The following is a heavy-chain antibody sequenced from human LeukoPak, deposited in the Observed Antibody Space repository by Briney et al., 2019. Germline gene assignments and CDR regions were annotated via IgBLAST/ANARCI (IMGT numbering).Heavy chain of an antibody. V-gene: IGHV1-69*13. Sequence: SVKVSCKASGGTFSSYAISWVRQAPGQGLEWMGGIIPIFGTANYAQKFQGRVTITADESTSTAYMELSSLRSEDTAVYYCARDRGFYGSGSYYNYYYYYMDVWGKGTTVTVSS. CDR2: IIPIFGTA. D-gene: IGHD3-10*01. J-gene: IGHJ6*03. CDR3: ARDRGFYGSGSYYNYYYYYMDV. CDR1: GGTFSSYA.